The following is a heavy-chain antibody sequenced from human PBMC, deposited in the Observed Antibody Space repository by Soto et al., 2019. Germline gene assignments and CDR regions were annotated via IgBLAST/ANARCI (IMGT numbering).Heavy chain of an antibody. CDR2: IYYSGST. D-gene: IGHD1-26*01. Sequence: QVQLQESGPGLVKPSQTLSLTCTVSGGSISSGGYYWSWIRQHPGKGLEWIGYIYYSGSTYYNPSLKSRVTISVDTSKNQFSLKLSSVTAADTAVYYCARKTGELSLVGTPQIWAFDIWGQGTMVTVSS. CDR1: GGSISSGGYY. CDR3: ARKTGELSLVGTPQIWAFDI. V-gene: IGHV4-31*03. J-gene: IGHJ3*02.